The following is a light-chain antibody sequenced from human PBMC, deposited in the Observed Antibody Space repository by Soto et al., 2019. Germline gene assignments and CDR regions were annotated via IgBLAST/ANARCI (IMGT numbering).Light chain of an antibody. Sequence: EIVLTQSPATLSLSPGDRATLSCRASQSVGSYLGWYQHRPGQAPRLLIYDASNRATGIPARFSGSGSGTDFTLTISSLEPEDFAVYYCQQRSDWPSTFGGGTKVEI. CDR3: QQRSDWPST. J-gene: IGKJ4*01. CDR1: QSVGSY. V-gene: IGKV3-11*01. CDR2: DAS.